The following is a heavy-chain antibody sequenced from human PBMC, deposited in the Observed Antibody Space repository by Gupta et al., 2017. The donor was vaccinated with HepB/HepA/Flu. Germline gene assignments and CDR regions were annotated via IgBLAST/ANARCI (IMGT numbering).Heavy chain of an antibody. D-gene: IGHD1-26*01. CDR3: ARREELTMKDS. Sequence: QLQLLAPGPGLVPPSGTSSPTCTVSGVPLPRDNTFWGWVRQAPGKGLEWIGTIHYPAITRYSPSLRSRVTMSIDTSKNQFSLHLVSVTAADTAVYYCARREELTMKDSWGQGTLVTVSS. CDR1: GVPLPRDNTF. CDR2: IHYPAIT. J-gene: IGHJ4*02. V-gene: IGHV4-39*01.